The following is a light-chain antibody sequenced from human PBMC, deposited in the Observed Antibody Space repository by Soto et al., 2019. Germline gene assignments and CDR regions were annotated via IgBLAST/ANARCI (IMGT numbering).Light chain of an antibody. V-gene: IGKV3-20*01. Sequence: LSPSLATVSLSPEERATLSCSASQSVSRYLACNQQKPGQAHRLLIYDASNRATGIPARYSGSGSGTDFALTVSRLEPEDFAVYYRQQYGSSPPVTFGQGTKVDIK. CDR2: DAS. J-gene: IGKJ1*01. CDR3: QQYGSSPPVT. CDR1: QSVSRY.